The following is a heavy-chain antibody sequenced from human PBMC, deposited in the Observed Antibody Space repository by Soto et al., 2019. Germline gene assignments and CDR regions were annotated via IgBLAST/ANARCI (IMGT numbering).Heavy chain of an antibody. CDR3: ARGHWGAPLGPPLFDY. CDR2: IYYSGST. CDR1: GGSISSYY. J-gene: IGHJ4*02. D-gene: IGHD3-16*01. V-gene: IGHV4-59*01. Sequence: SETLSLTCTVSGGSISSYYWSWIRQPPGKGLEWIGYIYYSGSTNYNPSLKSRVTISVDTSKNQFSLKLSSVTAADTAVYYCARGHWGAPLGPPLFDYWGQGTLVTVSS.